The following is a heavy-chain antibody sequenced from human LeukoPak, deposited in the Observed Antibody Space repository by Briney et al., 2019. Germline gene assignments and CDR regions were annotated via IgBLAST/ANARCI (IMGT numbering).Heavy chain of an antibody. Sequence: ASVKVSCKASGYTFTGYYMHWVRQAPGQGLEWMGWINPNSGGTNYAQKVEGRVTMTRDTSISTAYMELNRLTSDDTAVYYCARDRYADYWGQGTLVTVSS. CDR3: ARDRYADY. CDR1: GYTFTGYY. V-gene: IGHV1-2*02. CDR2: INPNSGGT. D-gene: IGHD5-12*01. J-gene: IGHJ4*02.